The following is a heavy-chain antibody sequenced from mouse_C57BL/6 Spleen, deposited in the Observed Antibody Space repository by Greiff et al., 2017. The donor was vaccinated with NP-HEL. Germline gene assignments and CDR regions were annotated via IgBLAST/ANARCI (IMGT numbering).Heavy chain of an antibody. CDR1: GYTFTDYN. CDR3: AWGDYDVGAWFAY. CDR2: INPNNGGT. Sequence: VQLQQSGPELVKPGASVKMSCKASGYTFTDYNMHWVKQSHGKSLEWIGYINPNNGGTSYNQKFKGKATLTVNKSSSTAYMELRSLTSEDSAVYYCAWGDYDVGAWFAYWGQGTLVTVSA. D-gene: IGHD2-4*01. J-gene: IGHJ3*01. V-gene: IGHV1-22*01.